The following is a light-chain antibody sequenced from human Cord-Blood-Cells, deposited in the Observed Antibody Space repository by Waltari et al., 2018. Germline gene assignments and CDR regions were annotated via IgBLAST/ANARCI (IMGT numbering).Light chain of an antibody. V-gene: IGLV3-21*04. CDR1: NIGSKS. J-gene: IGLJ2*01. CDR2: YDS. CDR3: QVWDSSSDHVV. Sequence: SYVLTQPPSVSVASGKTARITCGGNNIGSKSVHWYQQKPGQAPVLVYYYDSDRPAGIPERFAGSNAGNAATLTSSRVEAGDEADYYCQVWDSSSDHVVFGGGTKLTVL.